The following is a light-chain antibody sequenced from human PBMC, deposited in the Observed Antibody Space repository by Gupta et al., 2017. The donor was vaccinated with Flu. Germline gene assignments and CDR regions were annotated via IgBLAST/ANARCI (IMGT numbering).Light chain of an antibody. Sequence: GDRVTITCRARQDISNSLAWYQQTPGKVPKLVMFGASTLQSGVPSRFSGSGSGTEFTLTISSLQPEDVATYYCQKYNSVPWTFGQGTKVEIK. CDR3: QKYNSVPWT. CDR1: QDISNS. J-gene: IGKJ1*01. V-gene: IGKV1-27*01. CDR2: GAS.